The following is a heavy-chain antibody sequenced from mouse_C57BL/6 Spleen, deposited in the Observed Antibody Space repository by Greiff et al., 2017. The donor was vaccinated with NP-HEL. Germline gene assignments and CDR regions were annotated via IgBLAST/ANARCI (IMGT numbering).Heavy chain of an antibody. D-gene: IGHD1-1*01. Sequence: QVQLQQPGAELVRPGSSVKLSCKASGYTFTSYWMDWVKQRPGQGLEWIGNIYPSDSETHYNQKFKDKATLTVDKSSSTAYMQLSSLTSEDSAVYYCARGIMGYYGSSSAMDYWGQGTSVTVSS. CDR1: GYTFTSYW. CDR2: IYPSDSET. CDR3: ARGIMGYYGSSSAMDY. J-gene: IGHJ4*01. V-gene: IGHV1-61*01.